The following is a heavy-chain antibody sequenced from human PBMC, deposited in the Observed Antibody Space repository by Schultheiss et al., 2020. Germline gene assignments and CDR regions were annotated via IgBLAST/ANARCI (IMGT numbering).Heavy chain of an antibody. CDR3: ARDRFYYDSSGYYYGRGPTRRNYFDY. CDR1: GGSISSGGYY. Sequence: SETLSLTCTVSGGSISSGGYYWSWIRQPAGKGLEWIGEINHSGSTNYNPSLKSRVTISVDTSKNQFSLKLSSVTAADTAVYYCARDRFYYDSSGYYYGRGPTRRNYFDYWGQGTLVTVSS. J-gene: IGHJ4*02. CDR2: INHSGST. V-gene: IGHV4-61*10. D-gene: IGHD3-22*01.